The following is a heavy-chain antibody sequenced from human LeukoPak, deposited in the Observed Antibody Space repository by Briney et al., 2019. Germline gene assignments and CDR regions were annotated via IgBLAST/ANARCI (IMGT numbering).Heavy chain of an antibody. CDR1: GGSISSGGYS. J-gene: IGHJ4*02. V-gene: IGHV4-30-2*01. CDR3: ASGTECGGDCYSL. D-gene: IGHD2-21*02. Sequence: SQTLSLTCAGSGGSISSGGYSWSWIRPPPGKGLEWIGYIYHSGSTYYNPSLKSRVTISVDRSKNQFSLKLSSVTASDTALYYCASGTECGGDCYSLWGQGTLVTVSS. CDR2: IYHSGST.